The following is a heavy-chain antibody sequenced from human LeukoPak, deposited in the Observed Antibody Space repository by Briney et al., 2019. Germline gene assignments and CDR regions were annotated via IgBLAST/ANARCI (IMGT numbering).Heavy chain of an antibody. Sequence: KSGGSLRLSCAASGFTFSNAWMSWVRQAPGKGLEWVGRIKSKADGGTTDYAAPVKGRFTISRDDSKNTLYLQMNSLKTEDTAVYYCTTDYYDSSGYYYFDYWGQGTLVTVSS. V-gene: IGHV3-15*01. J-gene: IGHJ4*02. D-gene: IGHD3-22*01. CDR2: IKSKADGGTT. CDR3: TTDYYDSSGYYYFDY. CDR1: GFTFSNAW.